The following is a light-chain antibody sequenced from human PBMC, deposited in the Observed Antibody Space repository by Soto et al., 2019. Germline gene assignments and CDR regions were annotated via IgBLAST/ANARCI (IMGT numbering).Light chain of an antibody. CDR3: SSYTSSSTPVV. V-gene: IGLV2-14*01. CDR1: SSDVGGYNY. J-gene: IGLJ2*01. CDR2: DVS. Sequence: QSALTQPASVSGSPGQSITISCTGTSSDVGGYNYVSWDQQHPGKAPKLRIYDVSNRPSGVSNRFSGSKSGNTASLTISGLQAEDEADYYCSSYTSSSTPVVFGGGTKRTVL.